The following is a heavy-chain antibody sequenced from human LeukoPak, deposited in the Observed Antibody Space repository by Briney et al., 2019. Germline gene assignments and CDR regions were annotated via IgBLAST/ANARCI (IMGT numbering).Heavy chain of an antibody. D-gene: IGHD3-22*01. CDR3: AREGFDSSGLRSVYFDY. CDR2: INPNSGGT. CDR1: GYTFTGYY. V-gene: IGHV1-2*04. J-gene: IGHJ4*02. Sequence: ASVKVSCKASGYTFTGYYMHWVRQAPGQGLEWMGWINPNSGGTNYAQKFQGWVTMTRDTSISTAYMELSRLRSDDTAVYYCAREGFDSSGLRSVYFDYWGQGTLVTVSS.